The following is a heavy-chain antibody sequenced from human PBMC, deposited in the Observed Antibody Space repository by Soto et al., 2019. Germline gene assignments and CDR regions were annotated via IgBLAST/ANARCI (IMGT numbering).Heavy chain of an antibody. J-gene: IGHJ5*02. Sequence: PGGSLRLSCAASGLTFSSYWMTWVRQAPGKGLEWVANIKQDGSEKYYVDSVKGRFTISGDNAKNSLYLQMNNLRVEDTAVYYCARGEAIGDDPWGHGTLVTVSS. D-gene: IGHD3-10*01. CDR3: ARGEAIGDDP. CDR1: GLTFSSYW. CDR2: IKQDGSEK. V-gene: IGHV3-7*01.